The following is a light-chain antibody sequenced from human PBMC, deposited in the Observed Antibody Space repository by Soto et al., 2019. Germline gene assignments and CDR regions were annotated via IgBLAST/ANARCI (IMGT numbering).Light chain of an antibody. CDR1: SSNIGAGYD. CDR2: GNS. V-gene: IGLV1-40*01. CDR3: QSYDSSLCGSVV. J-gene: IGLJ2*01. Sequence: QSVLTRPPSVSGAPGQRVTISCTGSSSNIGAGYDVHWYQQLPGTAPKLLIYGNSNRPSGVPDRFSGSKSGTSASLAITGLQAQDEADYYCQSYDSSLCGSVVFGGGTQLTVL.